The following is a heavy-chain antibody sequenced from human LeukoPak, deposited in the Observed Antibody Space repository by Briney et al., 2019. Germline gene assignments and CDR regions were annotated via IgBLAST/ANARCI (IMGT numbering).Heavy chain of an antibody. CDR1: GFTFSSYG. CDR2: ISYDGSNK. CDR3: AKDYDGYPEGYYFDY. V-gene: IGHV3-30*18. Sequence: PGRSLRLSCAASGFTFSSYGMHWVRQAPGKGLEWVAVISYDGSNKYYADSVKGRFTISRDNSKNTLYLQMNSLRAEDTAVYYCAKDYDGYPEGYYFDYWGQGTLVTVSS. D-gene: IGHD5-24*01. J-gene: IGHJ4*02.